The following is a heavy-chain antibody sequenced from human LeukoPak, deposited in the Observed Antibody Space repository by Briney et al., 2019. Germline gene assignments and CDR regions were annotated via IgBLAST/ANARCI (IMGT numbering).Heavy chain of an antibody. D-gene: IGHD1-26*01. CDR3: AKGGKWDVTPFDY. CDR1: GFTLTSYS. V-gene: IGHV3-23*01. Sequence: GGSLRLSCAASGFTLTSYSMNWVRQAPGKGLEWVSTISGGGGSTYYADSVKGRFTISRDNSKNTLYLQVNSLRAEDTAVYYCAKGGKWDVTPFDYWGQGTLVTVSS. CDR2: ISGGGGST. J-gene: IGHJ4*02.